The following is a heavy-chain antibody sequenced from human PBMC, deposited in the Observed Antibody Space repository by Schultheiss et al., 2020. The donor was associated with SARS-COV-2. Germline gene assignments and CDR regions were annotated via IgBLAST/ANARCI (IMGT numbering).Heavy chain of an antibody. CDR2: IYYSGST. Sequence: SETLSLTCTVSGGSISSSSYYWGWIRQPPGKGLEWIGYIYYSGSTNYNPSLKSRVTMSVDTSKNQFSLKLSSVTAADTAVYYCARTGPNYCSSTSCYSDWFDPWGQGTLVTVSS. CDR3: ARTGPNYCSSTSCYSDWFDP. J-gene: IGHJ5*02. V-gene: IGHV4-61*05. CDR1: GGSISSSSYY. D-gene: IGHD2-2*02.